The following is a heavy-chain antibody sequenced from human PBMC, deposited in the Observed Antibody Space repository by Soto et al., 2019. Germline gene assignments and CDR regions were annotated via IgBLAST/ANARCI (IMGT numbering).Heavy chain of an antibody. D-gene: IGHD3-10*01. J-gene: IGHJ6*02. CDR2: ISSGSGTT. Sequence: EVQLVESGGGLVQPGGSLRLSCAVSGFTFSSYSMNWVRQAPGKGREWVSYISSGSGTTYYADSVKGRFSISRDNANNSLSLQMNSLRVEATAVYYCAKIGTFLRMDVWGQGTTVTVSS. CDR3: AKIGTFLRMDV. V-gene: IGHV3-48*01. CDR1: GFTFSSYS.